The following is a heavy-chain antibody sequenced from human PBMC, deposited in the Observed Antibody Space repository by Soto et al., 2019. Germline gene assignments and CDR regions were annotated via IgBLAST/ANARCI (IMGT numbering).Heavy chain of an antibody. CDR3: AKEMYPRTVLDSSSPWGDY. J-gene: IGHJ4*02. Sequence: GGSLRLSCVASGFTFSRYGMHWVRQAPGEGLEWMAVIVNDGSYRDYADSVKGRFTISRDNSKNTLYLQMNTLGVEDTAIYYCAKEMYPRTVLDSSSPWGDYWGQGTLVTVSS. CDR2: IVNDGSYR. CDR1: GFTFSRYG. V-gene: IGHV3-33*06. D-gene: IGHD6-6*01.